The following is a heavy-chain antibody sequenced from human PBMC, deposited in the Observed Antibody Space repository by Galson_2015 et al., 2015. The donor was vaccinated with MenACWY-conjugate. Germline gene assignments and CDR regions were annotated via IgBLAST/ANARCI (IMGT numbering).Heavy chain of an antibody. V-gene: IGHV5-10-1*01. CDR3: ARRGLVEYALNHYYGMDV. CDR1: GFSFTSYW. J-gene: IGHJ6*02. CDR2: IDPSDSYT. Sequence: QSGAEVKKPGESLRISCKGSGFSFTSYWISWVRQMPGKGLEWMGRIDPSDSYTNYSPSFQGHVTISADKSISTAYLQWSSLKASDTATYYCARRGLVEYALNHYYGMDVWGQGTTVTVSS. D-gene: IGHD2-2*01.